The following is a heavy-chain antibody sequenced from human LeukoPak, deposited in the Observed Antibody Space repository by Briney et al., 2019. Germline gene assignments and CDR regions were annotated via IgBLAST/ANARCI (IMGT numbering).Heavy chain of an antibody. CDR2: ISDSGST. J-gene: IGHJ6*02. CDR3: AGGRITAAGIVYYGMDV. D-gene: IGHD6-13*01. CDR1: GGSINSYY. V-gene: IGHV4-59*01. Sequence: PSETLSLTCTVSGGSINSYYWNWIRQPPGEGLEWIGHISDSGSTNYNPSLKSRVTISVDTSKNQFSLKLSSVTAADTAVYYCAGGRITAAGIVYYGMDVWGQGTTVTVSS.